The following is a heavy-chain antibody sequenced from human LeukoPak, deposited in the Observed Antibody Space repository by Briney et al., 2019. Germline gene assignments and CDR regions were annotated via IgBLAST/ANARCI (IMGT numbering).Heavy chain of an antibody. V-gene: IGHV3-7*01. D-gene: IGHD3-10*01. CDR3: AREVLYGSGSYNDY. CDR1: GFTFSSYW. CDR2: IKQDGSEK. J-gene: IGHJ4*02. Sequence: GGSLRLSCAASGFTFSSYWMSWVRQAPGKGLEWVANIKQDGSEKYYVDSVKGRFTISRDNAKNSLYLQVNSLRAEDTAVYYCAREVLYGSGSYNDYWGQGTLVTVSS.